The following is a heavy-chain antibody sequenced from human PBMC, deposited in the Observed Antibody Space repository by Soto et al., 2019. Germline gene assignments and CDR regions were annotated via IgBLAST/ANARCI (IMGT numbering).Heavy chain of an antibody. D-gene: IGHD3-9*01. Sequence: PGGSLRLSCAASGFTFSIYSMNWVRQAPGKGLEWVSSISSSSSYIYYADSVKGRFTISRDNAKNSLYLQMNSLRPEDTAVYYSASVYDILMGYCEPPYYYYGMDVWGQGPTVT. CDR2: ISSSSSYI. J-gene: IGHJ6*02. V-gene: IGHV3-21*01. CDR3: ASVYDILMGYCEPPYYYYGMDV. CDR1: GFTFSIYS.